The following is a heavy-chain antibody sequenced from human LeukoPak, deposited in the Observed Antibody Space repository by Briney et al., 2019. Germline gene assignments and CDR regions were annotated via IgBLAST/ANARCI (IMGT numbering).Heavy chain of an antibody. J-gene: IGHJ4*02. Sequence: SETLSLTCTVSDYSITSGYYWDWIRQPPGKGLEWIGSIHHSGSTDYNPSLKSRVIISVDTSKNQFSLKLSSVTAADTAVYYCARVGVRRGYSIPYYFDYWGQGTLVTVSS. V-gene: IGHV4-38-2*02. CDR1: DYSITSGYY. CDR3: ARVGVRRGYSIPYYFDY. D-gene: IGHD5-12*01. CDR2: IHHSGST.